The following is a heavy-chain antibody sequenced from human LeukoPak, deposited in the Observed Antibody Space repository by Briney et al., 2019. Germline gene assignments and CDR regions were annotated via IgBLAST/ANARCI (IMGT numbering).Heavy chain of an antibody. CDR1: GLTFSIYS. V-gene: IGHV3-21*01. D-gene: IGHD4/OR15-4a*01. J-gene: IGHJ4*02. Sequence: GGSLRLSCAVSGLTFSIYSMNWVRQAPGKGLEWVSSISSSGSYIYYADSVKGRFTISRDNAKNSLYLQMNSLRAEDTAVYYCARMGAIAGASANPDHWGQGTLVTVSS. CDR2: ISSSGSYI. CDR3: ARMGAIAGASANPDH.